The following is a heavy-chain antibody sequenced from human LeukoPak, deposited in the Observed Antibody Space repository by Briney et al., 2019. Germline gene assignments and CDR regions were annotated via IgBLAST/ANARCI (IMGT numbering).Heavy chain of an antibody. D-gene: IGHD1-26*01. Sequence: PGGSLRLSCAASGFTFGEYWMSWVREVPGKGLEWVANIKEDGREKFYVDSVKGRFTISRDNTESSLSLQMDSLGVEDTAVYFFSRGEAINGYYVYWGQGTLVTVSS. CDR2: IKEDGREK. CDR1: GFTFGEYW. V-gene: IGHV3-7*01. CDR3: SRGEAINGYYVY. J-gene: IGHJ4*02.